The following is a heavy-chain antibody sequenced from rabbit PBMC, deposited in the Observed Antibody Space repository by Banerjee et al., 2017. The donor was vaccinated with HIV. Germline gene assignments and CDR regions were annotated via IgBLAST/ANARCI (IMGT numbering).Heavy chain of an antibody. CDR2: IYTGSSPST. V-gene: IGHV1S40*01. D-gene: IGHD6-1*01. J-gene: IGHJ4*01. Sequence: QSLEESGGDLVKPGASLTLTCTASGFSFSGSYWICWVRQAPGKGLEWIACIYTGSSPSTYYASWAKGRFTISKTSSTTVTLQMTSLTAADTATYFCARDVVAGDGYALWGPGTLVTVS. CDR3: ARDVVAGDGYAL. CDR1: GFSFSGSYW.